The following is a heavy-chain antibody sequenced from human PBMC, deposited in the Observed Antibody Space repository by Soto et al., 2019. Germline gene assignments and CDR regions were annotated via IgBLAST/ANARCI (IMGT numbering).Heavy chain of an antibody. CDR2: ISGSGGST. Sequence: GESLKISCAASGFTFSSYAMSWVRQAPGKGLEWVSAISGSGGSTYYADSVKGRFTISRDNSKNTLYLQMNSLRAEDTAVYYCAKGTIFGVVIIYYYYGMDVWGQGTTVTVSS. J-gene: IGHJ6*02. V-gene: IGHV3-23*01. CDR1: GFTFSSYA. D-gene: IGHD3-3*01. CDR3: AKGTIFGVVIIYYYYGMDV.